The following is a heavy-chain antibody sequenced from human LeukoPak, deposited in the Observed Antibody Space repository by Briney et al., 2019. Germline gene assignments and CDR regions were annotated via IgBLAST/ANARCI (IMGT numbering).Heavy chain of an antibody. CDR2: ISTGGSP. Sequence: PGGSLRLSCAASGFIVSNNYMTWVRQAPGKGLEWVSLISTGGSPYYTDSVKGRFTISRDNSKNTLFLQVNSLRAEDTAVYYCVRGFRGYSFDYWGQGTLVTVSS. CDR1: GFIVSNNY. J-gene: IGHJ4*02. V-gene: IGHV3-53*01. CDR3: VRGFRGYSFDY.